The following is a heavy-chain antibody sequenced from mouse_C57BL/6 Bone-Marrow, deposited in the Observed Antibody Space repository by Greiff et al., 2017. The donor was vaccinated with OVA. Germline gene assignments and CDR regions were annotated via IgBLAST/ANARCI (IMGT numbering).Heavy chain of an antibody. Sequence: EVHLVESGGGLVQPGESLKLSCESNEYEFPSHDMSWVRKTPEKRLELVAAINSDGGSTYYPDTMERRFIISRDNTKKTLYLQMSSLRSEDTALYYCARHGEGTAQATEFAYWGQGTLVTVSA. V-gene: IGHV5-2*01. J-gene: IGHJ3*01. CDR2: INSDGGST. CDR3: ARHGEGTAQATEFAY. CDR1: EYEFPSHD. D-gene: IGHD3-2*02.